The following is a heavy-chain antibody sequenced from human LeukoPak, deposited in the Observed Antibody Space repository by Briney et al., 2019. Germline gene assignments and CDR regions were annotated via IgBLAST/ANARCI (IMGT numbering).Heavy chain of an antibody. CDR3: ATVVVPAAIPRQRAFDI. Sequence: GASVKVSCKASGYTFTSYYMHWVRQAPGQGLEWMGIINLSGGSTSYAQKFQGRVTITTDTSTSTVYMALSSLRSEDTAVYYCATVVVPAAIPRQRAFDIWGQGTMVTVSS. J-gene: IGHJ3*02. D-gene: IGHD2-2*01. V-gene: IGHV1-46*03. CDR2: INLSGGST. CDR1: GYTFTSYY.